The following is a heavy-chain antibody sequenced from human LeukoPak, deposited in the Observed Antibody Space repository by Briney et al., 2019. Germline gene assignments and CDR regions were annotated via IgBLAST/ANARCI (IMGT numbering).Heavy chain of an antibody. J-gene: IGHJ4*02. V-gene: IGHV3-23*01. D-gene: IGHD3-10*01. Sequence: PGGSLRLSCGASGFTFTSYAMSWVRQAPGKGLEWVSGISGSGGSTYYAESVKGRFTISRDISNNTLYLQMNSLRAEDTAVYYCAKVHYYGSGSYFTPFDYWGQGTLVTVSS. CDR1: GFTFTSYA. CDR3: AKVHYYGSGSYFTPFDY. CDR2: ISGSGGST.